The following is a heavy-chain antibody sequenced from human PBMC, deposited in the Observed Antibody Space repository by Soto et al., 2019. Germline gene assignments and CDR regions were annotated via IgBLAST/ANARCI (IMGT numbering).Heavy chain of an antibody. D-gene: IGHD3-3*01. CDR2: IYYNGST. CDR1: GGSISSYS. V-gene: IGHV4-59*01. CDR3: ARKNFEDWSGYYRWFDS. Sequence: PGETLSLTCTVSGGSISSYSWSWIRQPPGKGLEWIGYIYYNGSTNYNPYLKSRVTRSVDTSKNQYSLMLSSVTAAETAVYDCARKNFEDWSGYYRWFDSWGQGTLVTVSS. J-gene: IGHJ5*01.